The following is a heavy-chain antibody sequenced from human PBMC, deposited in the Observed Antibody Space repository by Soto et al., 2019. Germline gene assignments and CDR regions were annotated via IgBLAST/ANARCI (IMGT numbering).Heavy chain of an antibody. V-gene: IGHV1-8*01. CDR2: MQPRDGRT. CDR1: GYSFSSLD. J-gene: IGHJ4*02. D-gene: IGHD1-26*01. CDR3: ARGVTAGVDY. Sequence: QVQLVQSGAEVREPGASVKVSCKASGYSFSSLDINWVRQTTGQGLEWMGWMQPRDGRTGYAQKFQGRVTMTRDTSINTAYMELSSLTPDDTAFYYCARGVTAGVDYCGQGTLVTVSS.